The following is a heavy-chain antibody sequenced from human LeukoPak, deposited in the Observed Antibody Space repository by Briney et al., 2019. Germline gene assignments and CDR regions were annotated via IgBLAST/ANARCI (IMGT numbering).Heavy chain of an antibody. Sequence: SKTLSLTCTVSGGSISSYYWSWIRQPPGKGLEWIGYIYYSGSTNYNPSLKSRVTISVDTSKNQFSLKLSSVTAADTAVYYCARTYYDFWSGYEYYYYGMDVWGQGTTVTVSS. CDR3: ARTYYDFWSGYEYYYYGMDV. V-gene: IGHV4-59*08. CDR1: GGSISSYY. D-gene: IGHD3-3*01. J-gene: IGHJ6*02. CDR2: IYYSGST.